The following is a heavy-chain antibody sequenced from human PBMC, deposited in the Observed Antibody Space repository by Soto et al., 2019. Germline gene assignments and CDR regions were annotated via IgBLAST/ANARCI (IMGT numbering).Heavy chain of an antibody. J-gene: IGHJ4*02. Sequence: EVPLLQSGGGLVQPGGSLRLSCAASGFTFPNYAMSWVRQAPGKGLEWLSMISGDGDRTHYADSVQGRFTISRDNSKNILYLQMNSLRADDTAMYVCAKTERGALGYCDGNSCRGEAYWGQGTLVTVSS. V-gene: IGHV3-23*01. CDR1: GFTFPNYA. CDR2: ISGDGDRT. D-gene: IGHD2-15*01. CDR3: AKTERGALGYCDGNSCRGEAY.